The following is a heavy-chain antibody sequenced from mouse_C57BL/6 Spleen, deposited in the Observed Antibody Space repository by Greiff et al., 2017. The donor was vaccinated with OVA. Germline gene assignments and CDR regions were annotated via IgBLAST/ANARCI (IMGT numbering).Heavy chain of an antibody. CDR3: TGYYSNLGYYAMDY. D-gene: IGHD2-5*01. V-gene: IGHV14-1*01. Sequence: EVQLQQSGAELVRPGASVKLSCTASGFNIKDYYMHWVKQRPEQGLEWIGRIDPEDGDTEYAPKFQGKATMTADTSSNTAYLQLSSLTSEDTAVYYCTGYYSNLGYYAMDYWGQGTSVTVSS. J-gene: IGHJ4*01. CDR2: IDPEDGDT. CDR1: GFNIKDYY.